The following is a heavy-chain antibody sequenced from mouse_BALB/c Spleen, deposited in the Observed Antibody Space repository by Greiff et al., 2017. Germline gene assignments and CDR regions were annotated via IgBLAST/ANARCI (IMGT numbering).Heavy chain of an antibody. V-gene: IGHV5-9-3*01. J-gene: IGHJ1*01. Sequence: DVHLVESGGGLVKPGGSLKLSCAASGFTFSSYAMSWVRQTPEKRLEWVATISSGGSYTYYPDSVKGRFTISRDNAKNTLYLQMSSLRSEDTAMYYCARHVIYYGYDGYFDVWGAGTTVTVSS. CDR1: GFTFSSYA. CDR2: ISSGGSYT. D-gene: IGHD2-2*01. CDR3: ARHVIYYGYDGYFDV.